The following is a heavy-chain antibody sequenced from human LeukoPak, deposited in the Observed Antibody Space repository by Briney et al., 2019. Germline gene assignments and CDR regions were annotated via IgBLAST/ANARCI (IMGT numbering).Heavy chain of an antibody. Sequence: SETLSLTCTVSGGSISDYYWNWIRQPPGKGLEWIGYIYYSGSTTYNPSLKSRVTMSVDTAKNQFSLKLRSVTAADTAVYYCGGGDFCSKSSCYLRPMDVWGKGTTVTVSS. J-gene: IGHJ6*03. CDR2: IYYSGST. D-gene: IGHD2-2*01. V-gene: IGHV4-59*01. CDR3: GGGDFCSKSSCYLRPMDV. CDR1: GGSISDYY.